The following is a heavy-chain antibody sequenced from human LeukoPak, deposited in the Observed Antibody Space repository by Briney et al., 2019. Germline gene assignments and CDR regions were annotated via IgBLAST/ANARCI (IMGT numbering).Heavy chain of an antibody. CDR3: ARRARAYCGGDCYSLFDY. CDR1: GFTFSSYG. D-gene: IGHD2-21*02. V-gene: IGHV3-33*01. CDR2: IWYDGSNK. J-gene: IGHJ4*02. Sequence: GRSLRLSCAASGFTFSSYGMHWVRQAPGKGLEWVAVIWYDGSNKYYADSVKGRFTISRDNSKNTLYLQMNSLRAEDTAVYYCARRARAYCGGDCYSLFDYWGQGTLDTVSS.